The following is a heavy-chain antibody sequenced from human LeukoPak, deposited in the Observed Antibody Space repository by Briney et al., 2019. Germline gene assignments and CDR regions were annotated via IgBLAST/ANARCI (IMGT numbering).Heavy chain of an antibody. Sequence: GGSLRLSCAASGFTFSTFAMIWVRQPPGKGLEWVSSIFPSGGEIHYADSVRGRFTISRDNYKTTLSLQMNSLRAEDTAIYYCASDLVYYDSSGYYGAPRGAVDPSDYWGQGTLVTVSS. CDR3: ASDLVYYDSSGYYGAPRGAVDPSDY. D-gene: IGHD3-22*01. CDR1: GFTFSTFA. J-gene: IGHJ4*02. CDR2: IFPSGGEI. V-gene: IGHV3-23*01.